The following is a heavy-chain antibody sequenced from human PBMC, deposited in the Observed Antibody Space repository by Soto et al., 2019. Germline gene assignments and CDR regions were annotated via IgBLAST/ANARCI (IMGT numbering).Heavy chain of an antibody. CDR2: IYPGDSDT. CDR3: ARLMYIAARPGYYYYYGMDV. Sequence: GESLKISCKGSGYSFTSYWIGWVRQMPGKGLEWMGIIYPGDSDTRYSPSFQGQVTISADKSISTAYLQWSSLKASDTAMYYCARLMYIAARPGYYYYYGMDVWGQGTKVTVSS. D-gene: IGHD6-6*01. V-gene: IGHV5-51*01. CDR1: GYSFTSYW. J-gene: IGHJ6*02.